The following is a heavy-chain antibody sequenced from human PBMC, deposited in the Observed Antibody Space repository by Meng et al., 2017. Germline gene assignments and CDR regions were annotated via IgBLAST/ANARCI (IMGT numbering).Heavy chain of an antibody. Sequence: ESLKISCAASGFTVSSNYMSWVRQAPGKGLEWIGSIYYSGSTYYDPSLKSRVTISVDTSKNQFSLKLSSVTAADTAVYYCARYGDLDYWGQGTLVTVSS. D-gene: IGHD4-17*01. V-gene: IGHV4-39*07. J-gene: IGHJ4*02. CDR3: ARYGDLDY. CDR1: GFTVSSNY. CDR2: IYYSGST.